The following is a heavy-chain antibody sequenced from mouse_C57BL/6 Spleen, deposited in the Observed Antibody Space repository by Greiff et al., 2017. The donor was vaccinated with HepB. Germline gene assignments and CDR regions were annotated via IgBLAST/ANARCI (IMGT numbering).Heavy chain of an antibody. D-gene: IGHD2-3*01. V-gene: IGHV1-81*01. J-gene: IGHJ2*01. CDR3: ARGGDGYSPLFDY. CDR1: GYTFTSYG. Sequence: VHLVESGAELARPGASVKLSCKASGYTFTSYGISWVKQRTGQGLEWIGEIYPRSGNTYYNEKFKGKATLTADKSSSTAYMELRSLTSEDSAVYFCARGGDGYSPLFDYWGQGTTLTVSS. CDR2: IYPRSGNT.